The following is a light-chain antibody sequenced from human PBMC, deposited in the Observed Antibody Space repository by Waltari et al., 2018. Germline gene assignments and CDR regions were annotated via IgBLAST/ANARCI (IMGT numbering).Light chain of an antibody. V-gene: IGLV1-47*01. CDR1: SSNIGSNY. CDR2: KNN. Sequence: QSVLPQPPSAPGTPGQKVTISCNGSSSNIGSNYVYWYQQLPGTAPKLLIFKNNQRPSGVPDRFSDSKSGTSASLAINGLRSEDEADYYCAAWDDSLSGLVLGGGTKVTVL. CDR3: AAWDDSLSGLV. J-gene: IGLJ3*02.